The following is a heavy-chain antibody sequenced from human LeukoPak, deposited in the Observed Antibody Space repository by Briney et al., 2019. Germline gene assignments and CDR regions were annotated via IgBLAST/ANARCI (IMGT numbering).Heavy chain of an antibody. D-gene: IGHD6-13*01. CDR2: IYTSGST. CDR3: ARLASSSWSRVRWFDP. J-gene: IGHJ5*02. V-gene: IGHV4-4*09. CDR1: GGSISSYY. Sequence: SETLSLTCTVSGGSISSYYWSWIWQPPGKGLEWIGYIYTSGSTNYNPSLKSRVTISVDTSKNQFSLKLSSVTAADTAVYYCARLASSSWSRVRWFDPWGQGTLVTVSS.